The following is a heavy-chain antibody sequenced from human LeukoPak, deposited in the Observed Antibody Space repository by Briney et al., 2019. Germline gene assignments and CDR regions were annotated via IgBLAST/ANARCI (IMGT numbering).Heavy chain of an antibody. J-gene: IGHJ6*02. CDR3: ARWGASGLALIYYYGMDV. CDR2: INPSGGST. Sequence: ASVKVSCKASGYTFTRYYMHWVRQAPRQGLEWMRIINPSGGSTSYAQKFKGRVTMTRDTSTRIVYMELSSLRSEDTAVYYCARWGASGLALIYYYGMDVWGQGTTVTVSS. V-gene: IGHV1-46*01. D-gene: IGHD3/OR15-3a*01. CDR1: GYTFTRYY.